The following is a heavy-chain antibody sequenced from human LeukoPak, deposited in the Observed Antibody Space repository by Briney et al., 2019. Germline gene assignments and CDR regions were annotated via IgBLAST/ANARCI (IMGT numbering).Heavy chain of an antibody. Sequence: GGSLRLSCAASGFTFSSYAMSWVRQAPGKGLEWVSAISGSGGSTYYADSVKGRFTISRDNSKNTLYLQMNSLRAEDTAVYYCASTQPEVVPPYYYYGMDVWGQGTTVTVSS. CDR3: ASTQPEVVPPYYYYGMDV. J-gene: IGHJ6*02. D-gene: IGHD2-2*01. CDR2: ISGSGGST. V-gene: IGHV3-23*01. CDR1: GFTFSSYA.